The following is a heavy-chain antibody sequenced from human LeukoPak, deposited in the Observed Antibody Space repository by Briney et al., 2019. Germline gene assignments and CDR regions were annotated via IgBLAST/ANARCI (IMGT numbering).Heavy chain of an antibody. CDR3: ARTRITIFGVVQRAFDI. CDR2: IYPGDSDT. D-gene: IGHD3-3*01. J-gene: IGHJ3*02. V-gene: IGHV5-51*01. CDR1: GYSFTSYW. Sequence: GESLKISCKGSGYSFTSYWIGWVRQMPGKGLEWMGIIYPGDSDTRYSPSFQGQVTISADKSISTAYLQWSSLKASDTAMYYCARTRITIFGVVQRAFDIWGQGTMVTVSS.